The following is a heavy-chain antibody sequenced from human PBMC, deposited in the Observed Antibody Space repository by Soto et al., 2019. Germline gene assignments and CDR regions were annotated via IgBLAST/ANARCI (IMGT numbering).Heavy chain of an antibody. J-gene: IGHJ6*02. CDR1: GGTFSSYA. V-gene: IGHV1-69*01. CDR2: IIPIFGTA. Sequence: QVQLVQSGAEVKKPGSSVKVSCKASGGTFSSYAISWVRQAPGQGLEWMGGIIPIFGTANYAQKFQGRVTITADESTSTAYMELSSLRSEDTAVYYCARDFREQWLVCYSYYGMDVWGQGTTVTVSS. D-gene: IGHD6-19*01. CDR3: ARDFREQWLVCYSYYGMDV.